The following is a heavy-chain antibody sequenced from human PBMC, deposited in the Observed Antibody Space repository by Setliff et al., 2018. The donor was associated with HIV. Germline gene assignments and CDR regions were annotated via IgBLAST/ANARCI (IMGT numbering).Heavy chain of an antibody. V-gene: IGHV3-21*01. CDR1: GFTFSSYS. Sequence: GGSLRLSCAASGFTFSSYSMTWVRQAPGKGLEWVSSISSSSSYIYYADSVKGRFTISRDNAKNSLYLQMNSLRAEDTAVYYCASVLRYYGSGSYPFGYWGQGTLVTVSS. CDR2: ISSSSSYI. CDR3: ASVLRYYGSGSYPFGY. D-gene: IGHD3-10*01. J-gene: IGHJ4*02.